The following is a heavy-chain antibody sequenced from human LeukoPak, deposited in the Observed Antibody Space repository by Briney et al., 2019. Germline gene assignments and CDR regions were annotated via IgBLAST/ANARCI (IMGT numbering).Heavy chain of an antibody. Sequence: ASVKVSCKASGGTFSSYAISWVRQAPGQGLEWMGWINPNSGGTNYAQKFQGRVTMTRDTSISTAYMELSRLRSDDTAVYYCAREEALELDIGSWYFDLWGRGTLVTVSS. D-gene: IGHD2-2*03. CDR3: AREEALELDIGSWYFDL. CDR1: GGTFSSYA. V-gene: IGHV1-2*02. J-gene: IGHJ2*01. CDR2: INPNSGGT.